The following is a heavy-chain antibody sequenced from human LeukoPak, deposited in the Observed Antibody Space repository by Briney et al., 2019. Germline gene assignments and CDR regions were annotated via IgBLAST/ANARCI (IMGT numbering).Heavy chain of an antibody. Sequence: GESLKISCKGSGYSFTSYWIGWVRQMPGKGLEWMGIIYPGDSDTRYSPSLQGQVTISADKSISTAYLQWSSLKASDTAMYYCARAYDFWSGRLYYFDYWGQGTLVTVSS. CDR2: IYPGDSDT. V-gene: IGHV5-51*01. CDR1: GYSFTSYW. CDR3: ARAYDFWSGRLYYFDY. J-gene: IGHJ4*02. D-gene: IGHD3-3*01.